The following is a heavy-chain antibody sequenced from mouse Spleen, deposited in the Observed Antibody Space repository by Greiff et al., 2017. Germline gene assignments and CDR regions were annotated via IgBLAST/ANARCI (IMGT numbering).Heavy chain of an antibody. CDR3: ARMDDGFYAMDY. D-gene: IGHD2-3*01. CDR1: GYTFTSYW. CDR2: IYPGSGST. V-gene: IGHV1-55*01. J-gene: IGHJ4*01. Sequence: VQVVESGAELVKPGASVKMSCTASGYTFTSYWITWVKQRPGQGLEWIGDIYPGSGSTNYNEKFKSKATLTVDTSSSTAYMQLSSLTSEDSAVYYCARMDDGFYAMDYWGQGTSVTVSS.